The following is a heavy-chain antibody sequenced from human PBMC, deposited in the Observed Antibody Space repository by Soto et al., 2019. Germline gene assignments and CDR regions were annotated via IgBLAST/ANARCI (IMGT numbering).Heavy chain of an antibody. CDR1: GFTVTNKY. D-gene: IGHD4-17*01. Sequence: EVQLVESGGGLIQPGGSLRLSCAASGFTVTNKYMTWVRQAPGKGLEWVSVSYSGGSTSYADSVKGRFTISRDNSKNILYLQMNSLRAEDTAVYYCARVDYGDYGWYFDLWGRGTLVTVSS. J-gene: IGHJ2*01. V-gene: IGHV3-53*01. CDR2: SYSGGST. CDR3: ARVDYGDYGWYFDL.